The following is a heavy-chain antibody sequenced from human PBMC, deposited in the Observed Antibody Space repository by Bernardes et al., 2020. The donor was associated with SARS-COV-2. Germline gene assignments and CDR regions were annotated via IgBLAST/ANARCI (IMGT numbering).Heavy chain of an antibody. Sequence: GGSLSISCKGSGYSFTSYWIGWVRQMPGKGLEWMGIIYPGDSDTRYSPSFQGQVTISADKSISIAYLQWSSLKASDTAMYYCARHGDGYKSHYDYWGQGTLVTVSS. V-gene: IGHV5-51*01. CDR2: IYPGDSDT. CDR1: GYSFTSYW. J-gene: IGHJ4*02. CDR3: ARHGDGYKSHYDY. D-gene: IGHD5-12*01.